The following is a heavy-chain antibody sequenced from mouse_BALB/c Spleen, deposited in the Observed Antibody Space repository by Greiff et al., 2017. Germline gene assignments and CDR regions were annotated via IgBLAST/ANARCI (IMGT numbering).Heavy chain of an antibody. CDR1: GYNFTSYW. J-gene: IGHJ3*01. D-gene: IGHD2-1*01. Sequence: QVQLQQSGAELVKPGTSVKLSCKASGYNFTSYWINWVKLRPGQGLEWIGDIYPGSGSTNYNEKFKSKATLTVDTSSSTAYMQLSSLASEDSALYYCARSRHGNYVAWFAYWGQGTLVTVSA. CDR2: IYPGSGST. V-gene: IGHV1-55*01. CDR3: ARSRHGNYVAWFAY.